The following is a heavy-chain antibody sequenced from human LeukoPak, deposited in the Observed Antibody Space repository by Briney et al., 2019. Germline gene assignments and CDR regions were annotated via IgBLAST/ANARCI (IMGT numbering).Heavy chain of an antibody. CDR3: AKVGCSSTSCYVGWEGEFDY. Sequence: PGGSLRLSCAASGSTFDDYAMHWVRQAPGKGLEWVSLISGDGGSTYYADSVKGRFTISRDNSKNSLYLQMSSLRTEDTALYYCAKVGCSSTSCYVGWEGEFDYWGQGTLVTVSS. V-gene: IGHV3-43*02. D-gene: IGHD2-2*01. J-gene: IGHJ4*02. CDR1: GSTFDDYA. CDR2: ISGDGGST.